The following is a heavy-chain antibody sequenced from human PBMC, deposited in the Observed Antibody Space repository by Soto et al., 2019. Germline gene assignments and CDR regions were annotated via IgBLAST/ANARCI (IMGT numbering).Heavy chain of an antibody. V-gene: IGHV3-21*01. J-gene: IGHJ6*02. CDR1: GFTFSSYS. Sequence: GGSLRLSCAASGFTFSSYSMNWVRQAPGKGLEWVSSISSSSSYIYYADSVKGRFTISRDDAKNSLYLQMNSLRAEDTAVYYCARAGVGFYYYGMDVWGQGTTVTVSS. CDR2: ISSSSSYI. CDR3: ARAGVGFYYYGMDV. D-gene: IGHD7-27*01.